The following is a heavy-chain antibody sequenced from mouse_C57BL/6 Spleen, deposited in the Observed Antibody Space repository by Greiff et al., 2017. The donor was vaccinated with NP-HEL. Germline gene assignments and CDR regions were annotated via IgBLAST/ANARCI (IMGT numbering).Heavy chain of an antibody. CDR2: IYPRSGNT. V-gene: IGHV1-81*01. CDR3: AGYDYEAWFAY. J-gene: IGHJ3*01. CDR1: GYTFTSYG. D-gene: IGHD2-4*01. Sequence: VQLQESGAELARPGASVKLSCKASGYTFTSYGISWVKQRTGQGLEWIGEIYPRSGNTYYNEKFKGKATLTADKSSSTAYMELRSLTSEDSAVYVCAGYDYEAWFAYWGQGTLVTVSA.